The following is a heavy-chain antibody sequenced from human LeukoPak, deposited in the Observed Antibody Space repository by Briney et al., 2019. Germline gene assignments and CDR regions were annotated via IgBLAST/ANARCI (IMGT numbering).Heavy chain of an antibody. Sequence: GGSLRLSCAASGFTFSSYAMSWVRQAPGKGLEWVAFIRYDGSNKYYADSVKGRFTISRDNSKNTLYLQMNSLRAEDTAVYYCAGYSSSWYYFDYWGQGTLVTVSS. V-gene: IGHV3-30*02. CDR2: IRYDGSNK. CDR1: GFTFSSYA. CDR3: AGYSSSWYYFDY. D-gene: IGHD6-13*01. J-gene: IGHJ4*02.